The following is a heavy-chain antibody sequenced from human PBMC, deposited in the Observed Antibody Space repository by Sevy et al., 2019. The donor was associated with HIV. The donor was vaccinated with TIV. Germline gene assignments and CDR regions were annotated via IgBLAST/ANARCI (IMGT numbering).Heavy chain of an antibody. CDR3: AREGSPYDTYYYYYGMDV. J-gene: IGHJ6*02. V-gene: IGHV3-7*01. CDR2: IKQDGSEK. D-gene: IGHD5-12*01. Sequence: GGSLRLSCAASGFTFNSYWMSWVRQAPGKGLEWVANIKQDGSEKYYVDSVKGRLTISRDNSQNSLFLQMKTLRAEDTAGYYCAREGSPYDTYYYYYGMDVWGQGTTVTVSS. CDR1: GFTFNSYW.